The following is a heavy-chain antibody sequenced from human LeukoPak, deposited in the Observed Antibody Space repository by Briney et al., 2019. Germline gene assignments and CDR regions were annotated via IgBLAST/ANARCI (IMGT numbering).Heavy chain of an antibody. V-gene: IGHV3-9*01. CDR2: ISWNSGSI. D-gene: IGHD6-13*01. J-gene: IGHJ6*03. CDR3: ASSRDSSSWYLPYMDV. CDR1: GFTFDDYA. Sequence: GRSLRLSCAASGFTFDDYAMHWVRQAPGKGLEWVSGISWNSGSIGYADSVKGRFTISRDNAKNSLYLQMNSLRAEDTALYYCASSRDSSSWYLPYMDVWGKGTTVTISS.